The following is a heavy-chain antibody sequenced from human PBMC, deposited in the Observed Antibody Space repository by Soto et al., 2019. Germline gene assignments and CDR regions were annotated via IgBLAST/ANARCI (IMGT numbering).Heavy chain of an antibody. V-gene: IGHV3-23*01. D-gene: IGHD3-10*01. CDR2: ISGSGGST. CDR3: ASHYYGSGIGDY. J-gene: IGHJ4*02. CDR1: GFTFSSYA. Sequence: EVQLLESGGGLVQPGGSLRLSCAASGFTFSSYAMSWVRQAPGKGLEWVSAISGSGGSTYYADSVKGRFTISRDNSKNTLYLQMNSLTAEDTAVYYCASHYYGSGIGDYWGQGTLVTVSS.